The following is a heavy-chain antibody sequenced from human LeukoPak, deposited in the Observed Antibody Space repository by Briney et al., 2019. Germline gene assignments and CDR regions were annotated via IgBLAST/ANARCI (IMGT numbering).Heavy chain of an antibody. Sequence: SETLSLTCTVSGGSISSSSYYWGWIRQPPGKGLEWIGSIYYSGSTYYNPSLKSRVTISVDTSKNQFSLKLSSVTAADTAVYYCARVTSSSEAVDNWGQGTLVTVSS. J-gene: IGHJ4*02. CDR2: IYYSGST. CDR1: GGSISSSSYY. CDR3: ARVTSSSEAVDN. V-gene: IGHV4-39*01. D-gene: IGHD6-6*01.